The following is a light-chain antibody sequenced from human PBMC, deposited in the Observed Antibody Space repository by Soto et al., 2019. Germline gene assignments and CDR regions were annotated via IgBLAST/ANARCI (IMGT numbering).Light chain of an antibody. CDR2: AAS. V-gene: IGKV1-16*02. CDR1: QDIVNF. J-gene: IGKJ1*01. Sequence: DIQMTQSPSSLSASVGDRVSITCRASQDIVNFVAWFQQRPGQAPKSLIFAASVLQSGVASKFSGSRSGTDFTLSIYNLQREDFATYYGQQYHTFPWTFGQGTRVEVK. CDR3: QQYHTFPWT.